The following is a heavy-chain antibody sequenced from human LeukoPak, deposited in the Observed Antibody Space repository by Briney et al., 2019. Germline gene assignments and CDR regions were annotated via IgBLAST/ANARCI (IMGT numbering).Heavy chain of an antibody. J-gene: IGHJ4*02. CDR1: GFTFNRYA. D-gene: IGHD2-2*01. CDR2: ISGSDGST. CDR3: ARQVSCDTTTCYAGMPPDY. V-gene: IGHV3-23*01. Sequence: PGGSLRLSCAASGFTFNRYAMSWVRQTPEKGLEWVSVISGSDGSTYYADSVRGRFTISRDDSGNTLFLQMNSLRAEDTAVYYCARQVSCDTTTCYAGMPPDYWGQGTLVTVSS.